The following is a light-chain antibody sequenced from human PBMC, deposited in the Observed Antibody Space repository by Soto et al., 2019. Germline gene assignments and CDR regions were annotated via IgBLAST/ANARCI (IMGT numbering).Light chain of an antibody. CDR1: QSVLYSSNNKNY. J-gene: IGKJ1*01. CDR2: WAS. Sequence: DIVMTQSPDSLAVSLGERATINCRSSQSVLYSSNNKNYFAWYQQKPGQPPKLLIYWASTRESRVPDRFSGSGSGTDFTLTISSLQAEDVAVYYCQQYYTTPPTFGQGTKVEIK. CDR3: QQYYTTPPT. V-gene: IGKV4-1*01.